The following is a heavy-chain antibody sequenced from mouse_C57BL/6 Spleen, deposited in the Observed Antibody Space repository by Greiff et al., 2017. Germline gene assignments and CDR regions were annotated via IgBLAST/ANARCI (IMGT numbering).Heavy chain of an antibody. CDR1: GYTFTSYW. J-gene: IGHJ1*03. CDR3: ARSSPGYFDV. V-gene: IGHV1-64*01. Sequence: QVQLQQPGAELVKPGASVTLSCKASGYTFTSYWLHWVQQRPGQGLEWSGMIHPNSGRTNYNEKFKSKATLTVDKSSSTAYMQLSILTSEDSAVYYCARSSPGYFDVWGTGTTVTVSS. CDR2: IHPNSGRT.